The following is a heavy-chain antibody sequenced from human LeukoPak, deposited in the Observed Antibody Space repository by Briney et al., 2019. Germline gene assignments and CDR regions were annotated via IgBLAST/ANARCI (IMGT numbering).Heavy chain of an antibody. Sequence: GGSLRLSCAASGFTFSSYGMSWVRQAPGKGLEWVSGISGSGGSTYYADSVKGRFTISRDNSKNTLYLQMNNLRAEDTAVFYCTNLRYDYWGQGTLVTVSS. D-gene: IGHD5/OR15-5a*01. CDR3: TNLRYDY. V-gene: IGHV3-23*01. J-gene: IGHJ4*02. CDR1: GFTFSSYG. CDR2: ISGSGGST.